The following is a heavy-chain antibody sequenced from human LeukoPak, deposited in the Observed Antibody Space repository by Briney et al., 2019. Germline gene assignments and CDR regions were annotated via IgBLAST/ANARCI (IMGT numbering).Heavy chain of an antibody. D-gene: IGHD3-3*01. CDR3: VRSDDFWSGYYGY. CDR1: GGSISSYY. V-gene: IGHV4-59*01. CDR2: INHSGST. J-gene: IGHJ4*02. Sequence: PSETLSLTCIVSGGSISSYYWSWIRQPPGKGLEWIGEINHSGSTNYNPSLKSRVTISVDTSKNQFSLKLSSVTAADTAVYYCVRSDDFWSGYYGYWGQGTLVTVSS.